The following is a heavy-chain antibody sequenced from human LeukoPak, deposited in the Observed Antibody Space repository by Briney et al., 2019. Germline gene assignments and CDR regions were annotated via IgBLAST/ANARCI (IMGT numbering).Heavy chain of an antibody. V-gene: IGHV4-59*01. Sequence: PSETETLTCAVYGGSFSGYYWSWTRQPPGKGLEWIGYVFDSGGTNYNPSLKSRVTISVDTSKKQFSLKLSSVTAADTAVYYCARGYSSSWNYFDHSGPGTQVTVSS. CDR3: ARGYSSSWNYFDH. CDR1: GGSFSGYY. J-gene: IGHJ4*02. D-gene: IGHD6-13*01. CDR2: VFDSGGT.